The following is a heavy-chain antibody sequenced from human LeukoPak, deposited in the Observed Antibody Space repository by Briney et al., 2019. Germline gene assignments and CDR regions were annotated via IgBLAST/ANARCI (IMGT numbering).Heavy chain of an antibody. J-gene: IGHJ6*04. V-gene: IGHV3-30-3*01. D-gene: IGHD2-2*01. Sequence: GRSLRLSCAASGFTFSSYAMHWVRQAPGKGLEWVAVISYDGSNKYYADSVKGRFTISRDNAKNSLYLQMNSLRAEDTAVYYCARVVRYCSSTSCYYRWSGMDVWGKGTTVTVSS. CDR3: ARVVRYCSSTSCYYRWSGMDV. CDR1: GFTFSSYA. CDR2: ISYDGSNK.